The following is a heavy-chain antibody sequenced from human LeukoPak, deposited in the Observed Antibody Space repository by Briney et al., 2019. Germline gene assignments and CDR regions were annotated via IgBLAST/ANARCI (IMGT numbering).Heavy chain of an antibody. Sequence: ASVKVSCKASGYTFTGYYIHWVRQAPGQGLEWMGWFNPNNGGTNYAQKFQGRVTLTRDTSISAAYMELSRLRSDDTAVYYCARLYSSSAYYFDYWGQGTLVTVSS. CDR3: ARLYSSSAYYFDY. CDR1: GYTFTGYY. V-gene: IGHV1-2*02. CDR2: FNPNNGGT. J-gene: IGHJ4*02. D-gene: IGHD6-6*01.